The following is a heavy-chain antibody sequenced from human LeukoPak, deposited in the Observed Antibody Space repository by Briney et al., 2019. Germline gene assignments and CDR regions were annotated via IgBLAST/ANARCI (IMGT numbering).Heavy chain of an antibody. J-gene: IGHJ4*02. Sequence: KPGGSLRLSCAASGFTFSSYSMNWVRQAPGKGLEWVSSISSSSSYIYYADSVKGRFTIARDNAKNSLYLQMNSLRAEDTAVYYCARGCPTIGRTVEPGYDILTVEYWGQGTLVTVSS. V-gene: IGHV3-21*01. CDR1: GFTFSSYS. D-gene: IGHD3-9*01. CDR2: ISSSSSYI. CDR3: ARGCPTIGRTVEPGYDILTVEY.